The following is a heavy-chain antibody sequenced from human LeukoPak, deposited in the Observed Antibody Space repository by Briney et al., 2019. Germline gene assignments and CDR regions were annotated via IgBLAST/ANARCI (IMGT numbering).Heavy chain of an antibody. CDR2: IYYSGSP. CDR1: GGSISSYY. J-gene: IGHJ5*02. D-gene: IGHD5-18*01. CDR3: ARGYSYGLGWFDP. Sequence: ETLSLTCTVSGGSISSYYWSWIRQPPGQGLEWVGYIYYSGSPYYNPSLKSRVTISVDTSKNQFSLKLSSVTAADTAVYYCARGYSYGLGWFDPWGQGTLVTVSS. V-gene: IGHV4-59*01.